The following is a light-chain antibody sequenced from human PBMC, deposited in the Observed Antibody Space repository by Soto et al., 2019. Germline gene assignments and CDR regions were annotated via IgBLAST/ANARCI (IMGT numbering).Light chain of an antibody. V-gene: IGKV2D-29*01. CDR1: QTLLHNDGKTY. Sequence: DIVMTQNPLSLSVTPGQPASISCQSSQTLLHNDGKTYLYWYLQKPGQPPHLLIYEVSKRFSGVPDRFSGSGSGTDFTLNISRVEAEDVGVYYCMQAIHLPLTFGGGTKVEIK. J-gene: IGKJ4*01. CDR3: MQAIHLPLT. CDR2: EVS.